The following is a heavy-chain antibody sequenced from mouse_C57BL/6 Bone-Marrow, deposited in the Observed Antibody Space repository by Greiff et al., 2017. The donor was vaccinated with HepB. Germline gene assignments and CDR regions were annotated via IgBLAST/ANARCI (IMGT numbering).Heavy chain of an antibody. CDR3: ARWIVRLDY. CDR1: GYTFTDYY. V-gene: IGHV1-26*01. J-gene: IGHJ2*01. CDR2: INPNNGGT. D-gene: IGHD2-5*01. Sequence: EVKLQQSGPELVKPGASVKISCKASGYTFTDYYMNWVKQSHGKSLEWIGDINPNNGGTSYNQKFKGKATLTVDKSSSTAYMELRSLTSEDSAVYYCARWIVRLDYWGQGTTLTVSS.